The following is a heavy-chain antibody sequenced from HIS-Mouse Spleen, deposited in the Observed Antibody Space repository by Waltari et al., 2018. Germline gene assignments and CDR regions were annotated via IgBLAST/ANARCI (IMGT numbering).Heavy chain of an antibody. CDR3: AREIPYSSSWYDWYFDL. CDR2: FYCSGST. D-gene: IGHD6-13*01. Sequence: QLQLQESGPGLVKPSETLSLTCTVPGGSISSSSYYWGWIRQPPGKGLEWIGSFYCSGSTYYNPSLKSRVTISVDTSKNQFSLKLSSVTAADTAVYYCAREIPYSSSWYDWYFDLWGRGTLVTVSS. V-gene: IGHV4-39*07. J-gene: IGHJ2*01. CDR1: GGSISSSSYY.